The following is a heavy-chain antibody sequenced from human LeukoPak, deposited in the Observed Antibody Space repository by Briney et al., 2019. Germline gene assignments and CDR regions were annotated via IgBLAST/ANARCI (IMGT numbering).Heavy chain of an antibody. D-gene: IGHD4-17*01. V-gene: IGHV1-2*02. CDR1: GYTFTGYY. J-gene: IGHJ4*02. CDR2: INPNSGGT. Sequence: EASVKVSCKASGYTFTGYYMHWVRQAPGQGLEWMGWINPNSGGTNYAQKFQGRVTMTRDTSISTAYMELSRLRSDDTAVYYCARADGCGDYLDYWGQGTLVTVSS. CDR3: ARADGCGDYLDY.